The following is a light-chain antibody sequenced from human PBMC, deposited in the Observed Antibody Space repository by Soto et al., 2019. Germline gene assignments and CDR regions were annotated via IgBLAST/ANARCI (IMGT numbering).Light chain of an antibody. V-gene: IGLV2-14*01. Sequence: QSALTQPASVSGSPGQSITISCTGTSSYVGGYNYVSWYQQYPGKVPKLMIYDVSNRPSGISNRFSGSKSGNTASLTISGLQAEDKADYYCSSYTSSSTPVFGTGTKVTVL. CDR2: DVS. CDR3: SSYTSSSTPV. J-gene: IGLJ1*01. CDR1: SSYVGGYNY.